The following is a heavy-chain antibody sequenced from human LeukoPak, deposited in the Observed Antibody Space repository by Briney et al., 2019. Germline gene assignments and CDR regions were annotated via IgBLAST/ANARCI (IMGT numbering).Heavy chain of an antibody. V-gene: IGHV3-21*01. J-gene: IGHJ4*02. Sequence: SGGSLRLSCAASGSTFSSYSMNWVRQAPGKGLEWVSSISSSSSYIYYADSVKGRFTISRDNAKNSLYLQMNSLRAEDTAVYYCASSYYDILTGYYRPGLFDYWGQGTLVTVSS. CDR3: ASSYYDILTGYYRPGLFDY. D-gene: IGHD3-9*01. CDR2: ISSSSSYI. CDR1: GSTFSSYS.